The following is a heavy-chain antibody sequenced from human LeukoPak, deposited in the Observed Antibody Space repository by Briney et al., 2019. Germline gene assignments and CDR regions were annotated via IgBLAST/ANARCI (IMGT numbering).Heavy chain of an antibody. CDR2: IVPSDSDT. CDR3: ARMEATTQFDY. V-gene: IGHV5-10-1*01. D-gene: IGHD5-12*01. Sequence: GESLRISCKASGYSFTSYWITWVRQMPGKGLEWMGKIVPSDSDTNYSPSFRGHVTISADKSISTAYLQWSSLKASDTAIHYCARMEATTQFDYWGQGTLVTVSS. J-gene: IGHJ4*02. CDR1: GYSFTSYW.